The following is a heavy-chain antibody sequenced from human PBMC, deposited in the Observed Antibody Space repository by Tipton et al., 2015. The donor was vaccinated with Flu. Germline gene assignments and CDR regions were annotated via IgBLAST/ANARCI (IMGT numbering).Heavy chain of an antibody. V-gene: IGHV3-23*01. Sequence: GSLRLSCAASGFTFRSYAMRWVRQAPGKGLEWVSGISGSGGKTYYADSVKGRFTISRDNSKNTLYLQMNGLGAEDTAVFYCAKELRNHCFWSDQELACMDVWGQGTTVTVSS. CDR3: AKELRNHCFWSDQELACMDV. CDR1: GFTFRSYA. CDR2: ISGSGGKT. J-gene: IGHJ6*02. D-gene: IGHD3-3*01.